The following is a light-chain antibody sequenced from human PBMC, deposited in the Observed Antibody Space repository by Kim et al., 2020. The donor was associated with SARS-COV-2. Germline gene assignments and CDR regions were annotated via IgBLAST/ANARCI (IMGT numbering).Light chain of an antibody. V-gene: IGKV1-6*01. Sequence: AVQMTQSPSSLSASVGDRVTISCRASQGIRDGLDWYQQKPGEAPKLLIYDASTLQTGVPSRFSRSGSGTDFTLTISSLQPDDFATYFCLQQYNFPYTFGQGTKLDI. CDR3: LQQYNFPYT. CDR1: QGIRDG. J-gene: IGKJ2*01. CDR2: DAS.